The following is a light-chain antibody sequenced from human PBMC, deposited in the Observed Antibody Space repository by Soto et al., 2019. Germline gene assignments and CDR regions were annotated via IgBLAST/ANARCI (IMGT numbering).Light chain of an antibody. CDR1: QSISNK. J-gene: IGKJ1*01. V-gene: IGKV1-5*01. CDR3: QHYAFWWT. Sequence: DIKMAQSPSTLSASVGDRVTITCRASQSISNKLAWYQQKPGKAPKVLIFDAATLESGVPSRFSASGSGTDFSLTISSLQPDDSATYYCQHYAFWWTFGQGAKVDI. CDR2: DAA.